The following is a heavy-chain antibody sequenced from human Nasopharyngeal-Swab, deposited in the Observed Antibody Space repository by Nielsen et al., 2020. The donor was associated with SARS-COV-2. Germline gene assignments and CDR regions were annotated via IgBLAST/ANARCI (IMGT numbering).Heavy chain of an antibody. J-gene: IGHJ4*02. CDR1: GGSVSSGNYY. CDR3: ARGRAYCGGDCYSRFDY. Sequence: SETLSLTCTVSGGSVSSGNYYWSWIRQPPGKGLEWIGYFYYSGSTNYNPSLKSRVTISVDTSKNQFSLKLSSVTAADTAVYYCARGRAYCGGDCYSRFDYWGQGTLVTVSS. D-gene: IGHD2-21*02. CDR2: FYYSGST. V-gene: IGHV4-61*01.